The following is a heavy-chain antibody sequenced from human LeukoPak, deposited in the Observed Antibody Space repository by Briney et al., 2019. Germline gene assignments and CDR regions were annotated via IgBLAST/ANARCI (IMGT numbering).Heavy chain of an antibody. CDR2: IIPIFGTE. J-gene: IGHJ6*02. CDR3: ARSEDIVVVPAAPLYYYYGMDV. CDR1: GGSFSSYA. D-gene: IGHD2-2*01. Sequence: EASVKVSCKASGGSFSSYAISWVRQAPGQGLEWVGGIIPIFGTENYAQKFQGRVTITADESTSTAYMELSSLRSEDTAVYYCARSEDIVVVPAAPLYYYYGMDVWGQGTTVTVSS. V-gene: IGHV1-69*13.